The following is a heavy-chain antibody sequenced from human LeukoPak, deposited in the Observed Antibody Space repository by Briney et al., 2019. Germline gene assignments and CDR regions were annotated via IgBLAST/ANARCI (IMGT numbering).Heavy chain of an antibody. CDR1: GYIFTGYY. CDR2: INPNSGAT. CDR3: ARNPQLVA. Sequence: GASVKVSCKASGYIFTGYYMHWVRQAPGQGLEWMGWINPNSGATNYAQKFQGRVTTTRDTSISTAYMELSRLTSDDTAVYYCARNPQLVAWGQGTLVTVSS. V-gene: IGHV1-2*02. J-gene: IGHJ5*02. D-gene: IGHD6-13*01.